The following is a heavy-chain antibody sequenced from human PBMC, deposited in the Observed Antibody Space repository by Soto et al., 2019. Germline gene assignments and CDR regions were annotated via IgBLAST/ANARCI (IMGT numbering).Heavy chain of an antibody. V-gene: IGHV1-69*01. J-gene: IGHJ6*02. CDR2: IIPIFGTA. CDR3: ARASIAAAGTSIYYYYYGMDV. D-gene: IGHD6-13*01. CDR1: GGTFSSYA. Sequence: QVQLVQSGAEVKKPGSSVNVSCKASGGTFSSYAISWVRQAPGQGLEWMGGIIPIFGTANYAQKFQGRVTITADESTSTAYMELSSLRSEDTAVYYCARASIAAAGTSIYYYYYGMDVWGQGTTVTVSS.